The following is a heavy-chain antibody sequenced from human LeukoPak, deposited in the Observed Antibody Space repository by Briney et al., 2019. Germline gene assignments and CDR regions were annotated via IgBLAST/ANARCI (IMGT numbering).Heavy chain of an antibody. CDR1: GGTFSSYA. Sequence: ASVKVSCKASGGTFSSYAISWVRQAPGQGLEWMGIINPSGGSTNYAQNFQGRVTMTRDTSTSTVYMELSSLRSEDTAVYYCVRVRDGYNDAYDIWGQGTMVTVSS. CDR3: VRVRDGYNDAYDI. D-gene: IGHD5-24*01. CDR2: INPSGGST. J-gene: IGHJ3*02. V-gene: IGHV1-46*01.